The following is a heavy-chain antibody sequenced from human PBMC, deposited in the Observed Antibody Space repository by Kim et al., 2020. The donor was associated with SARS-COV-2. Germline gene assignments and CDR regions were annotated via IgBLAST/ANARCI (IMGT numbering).Heavy chain of an antibody. D-gene: IGHD3-9*01. CDR2: IYSGGST. CDR3: ARGRPHIWYYDILTGLAF. Sequence: GGSLRLSCAAYGFTVSSNDMSWVRQAPGKGREWVSVIYSGGSTYYADSVKGRFTISRDNSKNTLYLQMNSLRAEDTAVYYCARGRPHIWYYDILTGLAFWGQGTLVTVSS. J-gene: IGHJ4*02. CDR1: GFTVSSND. V-gene: IGHV3-53*01.